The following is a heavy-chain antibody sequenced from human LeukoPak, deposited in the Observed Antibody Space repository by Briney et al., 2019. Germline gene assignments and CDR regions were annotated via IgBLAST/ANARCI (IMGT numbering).Heavy chain of an antibody. V-gene: IGHV1-69*01. Sequence: EASVKVSCKAFGGTFSSYAISWVRQAPGQGLEWMGGIIPIFGTANYAQKFQGRVTITADESTSTAYMELSSLRSEDTAVYYCARVGIVGATRGLDYWGQGTLVTVSS. CDR1: GGTFSSYA. CDR3: ARVGIVGATRGLDY. D-gene: IGHD1-26*01. J-gene: IGHJ4*02. CDR2: IIPIFGTA.